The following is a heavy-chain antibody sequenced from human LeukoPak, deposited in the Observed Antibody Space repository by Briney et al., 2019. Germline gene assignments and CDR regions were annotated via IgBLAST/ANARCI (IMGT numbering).Heavy chain of an antibody. V-gene: IGHV1-2*02. CDR2: INPNSGGT. Sequence: ASVKVSCKASGYTFTSYGISWVRQAPGQGLEWMGWINPNSGGTNYAQKFQGRVTMTRDTSISTAYMELSRLRSDDTAVYYCARVMGAPKSYYYYYMDVWGKGTTVTVSS. J-gene: IGHJ6*03. CDR1: GYTFTSYG. CDR3: ARVMGAPKSYYYYYMDV. D-gene: IGHD3-16*01.